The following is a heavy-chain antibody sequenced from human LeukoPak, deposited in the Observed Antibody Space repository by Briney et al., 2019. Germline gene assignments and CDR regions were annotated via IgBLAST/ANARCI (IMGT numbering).Heavy chain of an antibody. D-gene: IGHD3-9*01. CDR1: GFTFSSYS. CDR3: ARGGDISNGYSRGYYMDV. Sequence: GGSLRLSCAASGFTFSSYSMNWVRQAPGKGLEWVSSISSSSSYIYYADSVKGRFTISRDNSKNTLYLQMNSLRAEDTAVYYCARGGDISNGYSRGYYMDVWGKGTTVTVSS. J-gene: IGHJ6*03. CDR2: ISSSSSYI. V-gene: IGHV3-21*04.